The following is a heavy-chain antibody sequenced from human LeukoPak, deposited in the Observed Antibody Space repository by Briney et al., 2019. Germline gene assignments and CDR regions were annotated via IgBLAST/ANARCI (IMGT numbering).Heavy chain of an antibody. V-gene: IGHV1-18*01. CDR2: ISVYNGNT. Sequence: ASVTVSFKASGYSFTISGISWVRQAPGQGLEWMGWISVYNGNTKYAQRFQGRVTMTTDTSTSTAYMELRSLRSDDTAVYYCARDGQRRDGYNYVDYWGQGTLVTVSS. D-gene: IGHD5-24*01. CDR3: ARDGQRRDGYNYVDY. CDR1: GYSFTISG. J-gene: IGHJ4*02.